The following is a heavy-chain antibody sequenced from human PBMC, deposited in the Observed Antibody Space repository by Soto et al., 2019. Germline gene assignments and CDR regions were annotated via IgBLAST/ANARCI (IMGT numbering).Heavy chain of an antibody. J-gene: IGHJ2*01. Sequence: QVQLVQSGAEVKKPGSSVKVSCKASGGTFSSYAISWVRQAPGQGLEWMGGVIPIFGTANYAQKFQGRVTNTADESTSTAYMELSSLRSEDTAVYYCARGEVVVITGDWYFDLWGRGTLVTVSS. D-gene: IGHD3-22*01. CDR2: VIPIFGTA. CDR1: GGTFSSYA. CDR3: ARGEVVVITGDWYFDL. V-gene: IGHV1-69*12.